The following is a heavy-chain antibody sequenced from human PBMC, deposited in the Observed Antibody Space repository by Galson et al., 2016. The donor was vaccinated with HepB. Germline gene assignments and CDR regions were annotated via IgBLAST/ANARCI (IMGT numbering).Heavy chain of an antibody. Sequence: SETLSLTCTVSGGSISSSTYYWGWIRQPPGKGLEWIGSLYNGRTYYNPSLKSRVTISVDTSKNQFSLKLSSVTDPDTAGYYCATLDFCSGYFYYVMDFWGKGATVTVSS. CDR3: ATLDFCSGYFYYVMDF. CDR2: LYNGRT. V-gene: IGHV4-39*01. CDR1: GGSISSSTYY. J-gene: IGHJ6*04. D-gene: IGHD3-3*01.